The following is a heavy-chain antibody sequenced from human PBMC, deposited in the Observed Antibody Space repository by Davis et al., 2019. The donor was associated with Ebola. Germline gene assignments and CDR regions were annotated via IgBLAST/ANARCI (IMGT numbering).Heavy chain of an antibody. CDR1: GFSFSTYW. Sequence: PGGSLRLSCVSSGFSFSTYWVGWVRQVPGKGLEWVSRISNDGATTNYASSVKGRFTVSRDNAKNTLYLQMNSLRIEDMALYFCVRIGGIDGDNDYWGQGTLVTVSS. J-gene: IGHJ4*02. CDR3: VRIGGIDGDNDY. D-gene: IGHD5-24*01. V-gene: IGHV3-74*01. CDR2: ISNDGATT.